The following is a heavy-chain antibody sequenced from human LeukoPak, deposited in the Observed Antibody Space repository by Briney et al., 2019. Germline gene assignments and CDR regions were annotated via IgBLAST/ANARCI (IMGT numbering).Heavy chain of an antibody. V-gene: IGHV4-34*01. CDR2: INHSGIT. J-gene: IGHJ6*03. D-gene: IGHD6-25*01. CDR3: AREADYYYYMDV. Sequence: SETLSLTCGVYGGSYSDYYWSWIRQPPGKGLEWIGEINHSGITNYNPSLKSRVTISVDTSKNQFSLKLSSVTAADTAVYYCAREADYYYYMDVWGKGTTVTVSS. CDR1: GGSYSDYY.